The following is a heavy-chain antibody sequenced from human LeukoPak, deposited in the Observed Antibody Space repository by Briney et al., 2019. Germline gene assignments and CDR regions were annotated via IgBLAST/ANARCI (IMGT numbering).Heavy chain of an antibody. CDR2: INPSGGST. CDR3: ARGLIEMDTIKVFDY. J-gene: IGHJ4*02. D-gene: IGHD5-24*01. CDR1: GYTFTSYY. Sequence: GASVKVSCKASGYTFTSYYMHWVRQAPGQGLEWMGIINPSGGSTSYAQKFQGRVTMTRDTSTSTVYMELSSLRSEDTAVYYCARGLIEMDTIKVFDYWGQGTLVTVSS. V-gene: IGHV1-46*01.